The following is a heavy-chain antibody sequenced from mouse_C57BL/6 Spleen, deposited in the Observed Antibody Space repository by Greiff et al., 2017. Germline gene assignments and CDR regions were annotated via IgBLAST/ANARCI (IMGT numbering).Heavy chain of an antibody. J-gene: IGHJ2*01. V-gene: IGHV1-26*01. CDR1: GYTFTDYY. CDR3: ARESKLGFDY. CDR2: INPNNGGT. Sequence: EVQLQQSGPELVKPGASVKISCKASGYTFTDYYMNWVKQSHGKSLEWIGDINPNNGGTSYNQKFKGKATLTVDKSSSTAYMELRSLTSEDSAVYYCARESKLGFDYWGQGTTLTVSS. D-gene: IGHD4-1*01.